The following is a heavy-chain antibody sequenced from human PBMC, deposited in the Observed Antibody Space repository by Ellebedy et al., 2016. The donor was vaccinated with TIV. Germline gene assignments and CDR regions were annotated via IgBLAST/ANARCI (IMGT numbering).Heavy chain of an antibody. CDR1: GGTFSSYA. CDR3: ARDHGDYDY. D-gene: IGHD4-17*01. Sequence: AASVKVSCKASGGTFSSYAISWVRQAPGQGLEWMGRIIPILGIANYAQKFQGRVTITRDTSASTAYMELSSLRSEDTAVYYCARDHGDYDYWGQGTLVTVSS. V-gene: IGHV1-69*04. J-gene: IGHJ4*02. CDR2: IIPILGIA.